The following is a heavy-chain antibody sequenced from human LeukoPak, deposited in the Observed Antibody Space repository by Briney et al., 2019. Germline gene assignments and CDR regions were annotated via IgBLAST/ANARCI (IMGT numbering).Heavy chain of an antibody. D-gene: IGHD2-2*01. CDR3: ARLLLGYCSSTSCSD. CDR1: GYTFTSYG. J-gene: IGHJ4*02. Sequence: ASVKVSCKASGYTFTSYGISWVRQAPGQGLEWMGWISAYNGNTNYAQKLQGRVTMTTDTSTSTAYMELSSLRSEDTAVYYCARLLLGYCSSTSCSDWGQGTLVTVSS. V-gene: IGHV1-18*01. CDR2: ISAYNGNT.